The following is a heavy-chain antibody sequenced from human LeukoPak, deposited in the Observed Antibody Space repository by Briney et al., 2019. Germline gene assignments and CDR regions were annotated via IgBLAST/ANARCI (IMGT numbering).Heavy chain of an antibody. CDR2: ISRSSTTI. D-gene: IGHD6-13*01. J-gene: IGHJ4*01. V-gene: IGHV3-48*01. Sequence: GGSLRLSCAASGFTVSSNYMSWVRQAPGKGLEWVSYISRSSTTIYYADSVKGRFTISRDNAKKSLYLQMNSLRAEDTAVYYCANSPYSSSLLDYWGHGTLVTVFS. CDR1: GFTVSSNY. CDR3: ANSPYSSSLLDY.